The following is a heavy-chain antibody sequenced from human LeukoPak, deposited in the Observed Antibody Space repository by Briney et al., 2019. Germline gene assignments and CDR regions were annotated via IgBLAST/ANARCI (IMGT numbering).Heavy chain of an antibody. CDR2: INPNSGGT. CDR3: ARDLGAGGVAAAANFDY. Sequence: GASVKLSCTPSGYTLTGYYMDWVRQAPRQGIEWMGWINPNSGGTNNAKKFQGRVTMTRDTSISTAYMERSRLRSDDTAVYSCARDLGAGGVAAAANFDYWGQGTLVTVSS. J-gene: IGHJ4*02. V-gene: IGHV1-2*02. CDR1: GYTLTGYY. D-gene: IGHD6-13*01.